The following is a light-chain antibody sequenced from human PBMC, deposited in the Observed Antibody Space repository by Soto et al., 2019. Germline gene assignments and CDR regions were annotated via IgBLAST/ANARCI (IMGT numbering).Light chain of an antibody. CDR1: QSISTW. CDR3: QQYNSYPWT. J-gene: IGKJ1*01. V-gene: IGKV1-5*03. CDR2: KAS. Sequence: DLQMTQSPSTLSASVGDRVTITCRASQSISTWLAWYQQKSGKVPKLLIYKASSLESGVPSRFSGSGSGTEFTLTISSLQPDDFATYYCQQYNSYPWTFGQGTKVEIK.